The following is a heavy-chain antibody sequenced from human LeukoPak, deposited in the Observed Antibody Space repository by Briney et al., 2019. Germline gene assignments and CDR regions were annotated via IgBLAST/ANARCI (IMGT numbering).Heavy chain of an antibody. CDR2: IIPIFGTA. Sequence: GASVKVSCKASGGTFSSYAISWVRQAPGQGLEWMGGIIPIFGTANYAQKFQGRVTITTDESTSTAYMELSSLRSEDTAVYYCARSAVRGYSYGQNYYYYMDVWGKGTTVTVSS. J-gene: IGHJ6*03. V-gene: IGHV1-69*05. D-gene: IGHD5-18*01. CDR1: GGTFSSYA. CDR3: ARSAVRGYSYGQNYYYYMDV.